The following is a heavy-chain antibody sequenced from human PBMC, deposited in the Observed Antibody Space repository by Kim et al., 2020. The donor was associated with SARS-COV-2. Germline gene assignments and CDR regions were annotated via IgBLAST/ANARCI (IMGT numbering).Heavy chain of an antibody. D-gene: IGHD1-1*01. Sequence: SETLSLTCTVSGGSISAYYRSWIRQAPGKGLEWIGFIYHSGSTNYNPALRSGVTISLNTSKNQSSLKLSSVTAADAAALYCAGRGPGLCYF. J-gene: IGHJ4*01. V-gene: IGHV4-59*08. CDR1: GGSISAYY. CDR3: AGRGPGLCYF. CDR2: IYHSGST.